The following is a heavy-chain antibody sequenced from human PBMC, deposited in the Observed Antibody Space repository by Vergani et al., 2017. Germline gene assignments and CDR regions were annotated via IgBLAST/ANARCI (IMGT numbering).Heavy chain of an antibody. V-gene: IGHV4-38-2*02. D-gene: IGHD3-22*01. CDR1: GYSISSGYF. CDR3: ARMGGYDEGDAFRIGYFDS. CDR2: IDRTGRT. Sequence: QVNLQESGPGLVKPSETLSLICSVSGYSISSGYFWGWIRQSPGKGLEWLGTIDRTGRTHLSPSLKSRLTISVDTTKNQFSLRLTSATAADTAMYYCARMGGYDEGDAFRIGYFDSWGPGILVTVSS. J-gene: IGHJ4*02.